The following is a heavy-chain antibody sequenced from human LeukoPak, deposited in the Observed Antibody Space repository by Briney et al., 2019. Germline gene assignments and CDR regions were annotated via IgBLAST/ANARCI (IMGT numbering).Heavy chain of an antibody. Sequence: PGGSLRLSCAASGFTFSDYYMSWIRQAPGKGLEWVSYISSSSSYTNYADSVKGRFTISRDNAKNSLYLQMNSLRAEDTAVYYCAGGENIVVVPAATGWDYWGQGTLVTVSS. J-gene: IGHJ4*02. CDR3: AGGENIVVVPAATGWDY. CDR1: GFTFSDYY. D-gene: IGHD2-2*01. CDR2: ISSSSSYT. V-gene: IGHV3-11*05.